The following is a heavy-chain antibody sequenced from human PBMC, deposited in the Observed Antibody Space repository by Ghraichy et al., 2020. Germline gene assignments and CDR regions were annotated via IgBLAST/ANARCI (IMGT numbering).Heavy chain of an antibody. D-gene: IGHD6-13*01. J-gene: IGHJ4*02. CDR1: GGSISSGGYS. CDR3: ASGYSSSWWNY. CDR2: IYHSGST. Sequence: QTLSLTCAVSGGSISSGGYSWSWIRQPPGKGLEWIGYIYHSGSTYYNPSLKSRVTISVDRSKNQFSLKLSSVTAADTAVYYCASGYSSSWWNYWGQGTLVTVSS. V-gene: IGHV4-30-2*01.